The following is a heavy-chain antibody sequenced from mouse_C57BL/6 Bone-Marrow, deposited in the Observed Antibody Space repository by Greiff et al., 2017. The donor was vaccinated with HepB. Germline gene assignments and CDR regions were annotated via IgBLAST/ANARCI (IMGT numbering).Heavy chain of an antibody. CDR3: ARHGGATVVATKAMDY. D-gene: IGHD1-1*01. Sequence: EVKLQESGGGLVQPGGSLKLSCAASGFTFSDYYMYWVRQTPEKRLEWVAYISNGGGSTYYPDTVKGRFTISRDNAKNTLYLQMSRLKSEDTAMYYCARHGGATVVATKAMDYWGQGTSVTVSS. CDR1: GFTFSDYY. CDR2: ISNGGGST. V-gene: IGHV5-12*01. J-gene: IGHJ4*01.